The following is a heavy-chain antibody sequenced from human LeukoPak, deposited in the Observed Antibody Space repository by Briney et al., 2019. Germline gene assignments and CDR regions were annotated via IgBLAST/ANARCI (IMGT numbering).Heavy chain of an antibody. D-gene: IGHD6-13*01. CDR2: IKYDGNEE. Sequence: GGSLRLSCAASGFTFSDYWMSWMHQAPGKGLEWVANIKYDGNEEYYVDSVKGRFTISRDNAKNSLYLQLNSLRVEDTAVYYCKSGGAAPGSFDNWGQGTLVTVSP. J-gene: IGHJ4*02. V-gene: IGHV3-7*01. CDR3: KSGGAAPGSFDN. CDR1: GFTFSDYW.